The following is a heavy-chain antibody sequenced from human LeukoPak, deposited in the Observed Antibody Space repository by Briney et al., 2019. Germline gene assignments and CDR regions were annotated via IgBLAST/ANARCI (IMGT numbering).Heavy chain of an antibody. CDR2: IAGTGGNT. V-gene: IGHV3-23*01. D-gene: IGHD6-19*01. Sequence: TGGSLRLSCAASGFTFSSYAMSWVRQAPGKGLEWVSTIAGTGGNTFYADSVKGRFTISRDNSKNTVYLQMSGLRAEDTAVYYCAKEGWDYWGQGTLVTVSS. CDR1: GFTFSSYA. J-gene: IGHJ4*02. CDR3: AKEGWDY.